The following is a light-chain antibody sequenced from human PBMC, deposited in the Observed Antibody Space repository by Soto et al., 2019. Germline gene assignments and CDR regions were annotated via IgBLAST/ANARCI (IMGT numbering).Light chain of an antibody. V-gene: IGLV3-21*02. Sequence: SYELTQPPSVSVAPGQTARITCGGDNVGGKSVQWYQQKPGQAPVLVLYDARDRPSWIPERFSGSNSGNTATLIISSVEAGDEADFYCQVWDTITDQYIFGSGTTVTVL. CDR2: DAR. CDR3: QVWDTITDQYI. CDR1: NVGGKS. J-gene: IGLJ1*01.